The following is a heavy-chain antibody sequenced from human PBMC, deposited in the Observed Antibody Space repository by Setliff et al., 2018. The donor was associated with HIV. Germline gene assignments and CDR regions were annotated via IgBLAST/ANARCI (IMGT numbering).Heavy chain of an antibody. D-gene: IGHD3-22*01. V-gene: IGHV4-34*12. CDR3: ASLKGHYFDTSGYYNNWFDP. CDR2: IIHSGSI. J-gene: IGHJ5*02. CDR1: GGSFNDYY. Sequence: PSETLSLTCAVYGGSFNDYYWSWIRQPPGKGLEWIGEIIHSGSINYNPSLKSRVTISVDTSKNQFSVNLSSVTAADTAVYYCASLKGHYFDTSGYYNNWFDPWGQGTLVTVSS.